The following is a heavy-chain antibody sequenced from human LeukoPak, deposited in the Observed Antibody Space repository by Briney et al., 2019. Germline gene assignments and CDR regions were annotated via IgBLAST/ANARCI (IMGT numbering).Heavy chain of an antibody. CDR2: INSGGSGT. CDR1: GFAFSSNW. D-gene: IGHD3-3*01. Sequence: GGSLRLSCAASGFAFSSNWMHWVRQTPGKGLVWVSRINSGGSGTSYADSVEGRFTISRDNAKNTLYLQMNSLRVEDTAPYYCAKSVAIYFYYGLDVWGQGTTVTVSS. J-gene: IGHJ6*02. V-gene: IGHV3-74*01. CDR3: AKSVAIYFYYGLDV.